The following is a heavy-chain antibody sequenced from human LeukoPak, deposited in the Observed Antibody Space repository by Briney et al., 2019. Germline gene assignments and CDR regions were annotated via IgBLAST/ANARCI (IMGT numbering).Heavy chain of an antibody. D-gene: IGHD1-14*01. CDR1: GFTFSSYE. Sequence: PGGSLRLSCAASGFTFSSYELNWVRQAPGKGLEWVSYISDTSSTIYYADSVEGRFTISRDNSKNTLFLQMNSLRGEDTAMYYCARVQGGGFRTADYWGQGTLVTVSS. V-gene: IGHV3-48*01. CDR2: ISDTSSTI. J-gene: IGHJ4*02. CDR3: ARVQGGGFRTADY.